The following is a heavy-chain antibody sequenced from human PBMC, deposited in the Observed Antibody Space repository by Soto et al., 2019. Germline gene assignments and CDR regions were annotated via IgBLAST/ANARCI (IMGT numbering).Heavy chain of an antibody. CDR3: ARSSVRGGSY. CDR1: GGSFSGYY. D-gene: IGHD3-10*02. J-gene: IGHJ4*02. Sequence: PSETLSLTCAVYGGSFSGYYWTWIRQPPGKGLEWIGEITHSGSTNYNPSLKSRVTISVDTSKNQFSLNLNSVTAADTAVYYCARSSVRGGSYWGQGTLVTVSS. CDR2: ITHSGST. V-gene: IGHV4-34*01.